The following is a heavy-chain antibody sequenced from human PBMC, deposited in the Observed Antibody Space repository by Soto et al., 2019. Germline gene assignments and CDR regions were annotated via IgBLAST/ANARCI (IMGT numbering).Heavy chain of an antibody. Sequence: PGGSLRLSCTVSGFTFADNCIDWVRPAPGKGMEWVGRSRNKAQGYSTIYAASVKGRCTTSRDESKSSVYLQMNSLKTEDTAIYYCVRTTYFSDSSSYTRFFDYWGQGTLVTVAS. D-gene: IGHD3-22*01. CDR3: VRTTYFSDSSSYTRFFDY. J-gene: IGHJ4*02. V-gene: IGHV3-72*01. CDR2: SRNKAQGYST. CDR1: GFTFADNC.